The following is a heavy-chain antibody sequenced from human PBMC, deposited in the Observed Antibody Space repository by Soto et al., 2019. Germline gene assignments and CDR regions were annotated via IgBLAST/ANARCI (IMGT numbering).Heavy chain of an antibody. CDR2: INPSGGST. J-gene: IGHJ4*02. V-gene: IGHV1-46*03. CDR1: GYTFTSYY. CDR3: ASNLYGNGDDY. Sequence: QVQLVQSGAEVKKPGASVKVSCKASGYTFTSYYMHWVRQAPGQGLEWMGIINPSGGSTSYAQKFQGRVTMTRDTSTSTVYIELSSLRSEDTAVYYCASNLYGNGDDYWGQGTLVTVSS. D-gene: IGHD3-10*01.